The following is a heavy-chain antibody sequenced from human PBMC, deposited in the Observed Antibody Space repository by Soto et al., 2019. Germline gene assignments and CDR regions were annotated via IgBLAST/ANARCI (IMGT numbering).Heavy chain of an antibody. CDR1: GYTFTGYY. D-gene: IGHD3-3*01. J-gene: IGHJ6*02. CDR3: ARGDYDFWSGPPHYYYAMDV. CDR2: INPNSGGT. Sequence: ASVKVSCKASGYTFTGYYIHWVRQAPGQGLEWMGWINPNSGGTNYAQKFQGRVTMNRDTSISTAYMELSRLRSNDTALYYCARGDYDFWSGPPHYYYAMDVWGQGTTATVS. V-gene: IGHV1-2*02.